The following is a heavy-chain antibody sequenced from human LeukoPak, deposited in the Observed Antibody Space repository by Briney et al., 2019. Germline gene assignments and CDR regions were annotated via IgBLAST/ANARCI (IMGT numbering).Heavy chain of an antibody. J-gene: IGHJ4*02. CDR1: GFTFSDYY. CDR2: ISSSSSYT. V-gene: IGHV3-11*06. Sequence: GGSLRLSCAASGFTFSDYYMSWIRQAPGKGLEWVSYISSSSSYTNYADSVKGRFTISRDNSKNTLYLQLNSLTTEDTALYYCARDFWWLPDYWGQGTLVTVSS. D-gene: IGHD3-3*01. CDR3: ARDFWWLPDY.